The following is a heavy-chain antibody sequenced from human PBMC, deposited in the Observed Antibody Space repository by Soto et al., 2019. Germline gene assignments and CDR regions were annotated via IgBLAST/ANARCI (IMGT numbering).Heavy chain of an antibody. V-gene: IGHV3-33*01. D-gene: IGHD6-19*01. J-gene: IGHJ4*02. Sequence: QVQLVESGGGVVQPGRSLRLSCAASGFTFSSYGMHWVSQAPGKGLEWVSVIWYDGSDKYYADSVKGRFTISRDNSKNTLYLQMNSLRVEDTAVYYCARDRYSSGWYDLYYWGQGTLVTVSS. CDR1: GFTFSSYG. CDR2: IWYDGSDK. CDR3: ARDRYSSGWYDLYY.